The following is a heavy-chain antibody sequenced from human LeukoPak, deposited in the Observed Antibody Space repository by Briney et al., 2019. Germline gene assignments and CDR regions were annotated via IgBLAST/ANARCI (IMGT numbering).Heavy chain of an antibody. CDR3: ARSGFCTSSTCFRESDGLDV. J-gene: IGHJ3*01. Sequence: ASVKVSCKASGYIFTAYGISWVRQTPGKGLEWMGWISPDNDDTKYAQKLQGRVVLTTDTSTSTAYMELTSLRSGDTAVYYCARSGFCTSSTCFRESDGLDVWGQGTMLTVSS. CDR1: GYIFTAYG. V-gene: IGHV1-18*01. D-gene: IGHD2-8*01. CDR2: ISPDNDDT.